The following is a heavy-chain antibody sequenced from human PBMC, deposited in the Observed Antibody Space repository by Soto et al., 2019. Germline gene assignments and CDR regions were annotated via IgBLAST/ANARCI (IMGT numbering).Heavy chain of an antibody. D-gene: IGHD6-13*01. CDR3: ARDVGGYSSSWSPSYFDY. J-gene: IGHJ4*02. CDR1: GGSISSGVHY. CDR2: IYYRGST. Sequence: QVQLQESGPGLVKPSQTLSLTCTVSGGSISSGVHYWSWIRQHPGKGLEWIGYIYYRGSTYYNPSLESRVTISVETSQSQFSLKLGSVTAADTAVYYCARDVGGYSSSWSPSYFDYWGQGTLVTVSS. V-gene: IGHV4-31*03.